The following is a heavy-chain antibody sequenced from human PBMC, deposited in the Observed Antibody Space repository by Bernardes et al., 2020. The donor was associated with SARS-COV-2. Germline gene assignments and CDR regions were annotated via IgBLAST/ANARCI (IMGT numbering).Heavy chain of an antibody. J-gene: IGHJ4*02. D-gene: IGHD3-10*01. Sequence: SETLSLTCAVSGGSISSSNWWSWVRQPPGKGLEWIGEIYHSGSTNYNPSLKSRVTISVDKSKNQFSLKLSSVTAADTAVYYCARDLQHGSGSYYNGEDYWGQGTLVTVSS. CDR1: GGSISSSNW. V-gene: IGHV4-4*02. CDR3: ARDLQHGSGSYYNGEDY. CDR2: IYHSGST.